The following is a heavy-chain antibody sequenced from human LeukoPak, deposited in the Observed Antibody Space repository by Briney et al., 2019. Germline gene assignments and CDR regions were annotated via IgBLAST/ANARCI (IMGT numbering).Heavy chain of an antibody. CDR2: IYYSGST. J-gene: IGHJ5*02. Sequence: SETLSLTCTVSGGSMTGYHWTWIRQPPGKGLEWIGYIYYSGSTNYNPSLKSRVTISVDTSKNQFSLKLSSVTAADTAVYYCASSGGDWGWFDPWGQGTLVTVSS. V-gene: IGHV4-59*01. CDR1: GGSMTGYH. D-gene: IGHD2-21*02. CDR3: ASSGGDWGWFDP.